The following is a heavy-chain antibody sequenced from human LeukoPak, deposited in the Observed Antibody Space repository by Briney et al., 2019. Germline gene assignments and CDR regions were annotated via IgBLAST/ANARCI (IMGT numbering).Heavy chain of an antibody. CDR2: ISPYNGNT. V-gene: IGHV1-18*01. CDR3: ARTFGGNFRLDY. Sequence: ASVKVPCKASGYTFTSFGITWVRQAPGQGLEWMGWISPYNGNTNYAQKLQDRVTMTTDTSTTTAHMEVRSLTSDDTAVYYCARTFGGNFRLDYWGQGTLVTVSS. D-gene: IGHD3-10*01. CDR1: GYTFTSFG. J-gene: IGHJ4*02.